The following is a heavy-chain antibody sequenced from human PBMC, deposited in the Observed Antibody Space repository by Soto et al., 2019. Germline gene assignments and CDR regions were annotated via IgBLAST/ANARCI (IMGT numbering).Heavy chain of an antibody. V-gene: IGHV4-30-2*01. Sequence: KPSETLSLTCAVSGGSISSGGYSWSWIRQPPGKGLEWIGYIYHSGSTYYNPSLKSRVTISVDRSKNQFSLKLSSVTAADTAVYYCARVLRGSGWYTSFVYWGQGTLVTV. J-gene: IGHJ4*02. CDR1: GGSISSGGYS. CDR2: IYHSGST. CDR3: ARVLRGSGWYTSFVY. D-gene: IGHD6-13*01.